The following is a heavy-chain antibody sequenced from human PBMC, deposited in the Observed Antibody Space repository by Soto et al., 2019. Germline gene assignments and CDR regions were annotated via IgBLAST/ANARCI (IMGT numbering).Heavy chain of an antibody. J-gene: IGHJ3*02. D-gene: IGHD3-22*01. V-gene: IGHV4-39*01. CDR1: GGSISSSSYY. CDR2: IYYSGST. CDR3: EGHYYDSSGLVTDAFDI. Sequence: SETLSLTCTVSGGSISSSSYYWGWIRQPPGKGLEWIGSIYYSGSTYYNPSLKSRVTISVDTSKNQFSLKLSSVTAADTAVYYCEGHYYDSSGLVTDAFDIWGQGTMVTVSS.